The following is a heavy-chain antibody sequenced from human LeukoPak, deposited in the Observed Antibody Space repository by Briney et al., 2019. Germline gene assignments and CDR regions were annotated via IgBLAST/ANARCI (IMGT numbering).Heavy chain of an antibody. CDR3: ARHRTQYDYGDS. CDR2: IYYSGST. V-gene: IGHV4-59*08. CDR1: GGSMSSYY. J-gene: IGHJ4*03. D-gene: IGHD4-17*01. Sequence: PSETLSLTCTVSGGSMSSYYWSWIRQPPGKGLEWIGYIYYSGSTNYNPSLKSRATISVDTSKNQFSLNLSSVTAADTAVYYCARHRTQYDYGDSWGHGTLVTVSS.